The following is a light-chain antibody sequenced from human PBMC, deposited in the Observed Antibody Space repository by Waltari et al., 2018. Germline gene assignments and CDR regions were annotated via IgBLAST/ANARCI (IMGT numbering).Light chain of an antibody. CDR3: QQYNSWPLT. V-gene: IGKV3-15*01. CDR1: QRVNSD. J-gene: IGKJ4*01. Sequence: EIVMTQSPVTLSVSPGERATLYCRASQRVNSDLAWYQQKPGQAPRLLIYGASTRATGFPARFSGSGSGTDFTLTISSMQSEDFAVYYCQQYNSWPLTFGGGTKVEIK. CDR2: GAS.